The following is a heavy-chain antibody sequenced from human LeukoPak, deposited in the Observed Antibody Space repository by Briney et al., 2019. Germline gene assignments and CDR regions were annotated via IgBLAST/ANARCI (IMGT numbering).Heavy chain of an antibody. CDR1: GYTFTKQW. J-gene: IGHJ5*02. CDR3: AASASAYFDSFDT. Sequence: GESLKISCKGSGYTFTKQWIGWVGQMPGKGLEWLGSIYPGDSDTRYSPSFQGEVTISADKSINTAYLQWGSLKASDSAMYYCAASASAYFDSFDTWGQGTLVTVSS. V-gene: IGHV5-51*01. CDR2: IYPGDSDT. D-gene: IGHD3-9*01.